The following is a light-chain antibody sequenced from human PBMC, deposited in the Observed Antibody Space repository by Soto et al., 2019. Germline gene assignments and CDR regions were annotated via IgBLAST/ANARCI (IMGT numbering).Light chain of an antibody. Sequence: DIQMTQSPSTLSASVGDTVTITCRASESIDNWLAWYQQKPGQAPKLLLFAASTLLRGVPSRFSGRGSWKEFTLPHSSMQVDDDATFYYQPYHTDWTVGQGTKVEI. CDR3: QPYHTDWT. J-gene: IGKJ1*01. CDR1: ESIDNW. V-gene: IGKV1-5*01. CDR2: AAS.